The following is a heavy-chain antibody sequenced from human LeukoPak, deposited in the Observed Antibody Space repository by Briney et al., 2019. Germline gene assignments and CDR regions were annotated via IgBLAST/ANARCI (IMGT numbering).Heavy chain of an antibody. D-gene: IGHD6-6*01. CDR1: GGSISSSSYY. J-gene: IGHJ4*02. V-gene: IGHV4-39*07. Sequence: SETLSLTCTVSGGSISSSSYYWGWIRQPPGKGLEWIGSIYYSGSTYYNPSLKSRVTISVDTSKNPFSLKLSSVTAADTAVYYCARVTSAARRLFDYWGQGTLVTVSS. CDR2: IYYSGST. CDR3: ARVTSAARRLFDY.